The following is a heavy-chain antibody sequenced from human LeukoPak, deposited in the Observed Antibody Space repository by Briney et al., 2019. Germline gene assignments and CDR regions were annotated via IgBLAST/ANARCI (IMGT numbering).Heavy chain of an antibody. J-gene: IGHJ4*02. CDR1: GCTFTGYY. Sequence: ASVKVSCKASGCTFTGYYMHWVRQAPGQGLEWMGWINPNSGGTNYAQKFQGWVTMTRDTSISTAYMELSRLRSDDTAVYYCARGAVVPAAIHPMNYWGQGTLVTVSS. CDR2: INPNSGGT. D-gene: IGHD2-2*01. V-gene: IGHV1-2*04. CDR3: ARGAVVPAAIHPMNY.